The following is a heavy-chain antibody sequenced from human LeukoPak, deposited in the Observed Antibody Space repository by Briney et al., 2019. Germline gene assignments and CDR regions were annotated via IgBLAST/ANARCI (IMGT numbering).Heavy chain of an antibody. Sequence: GGSLRLSCAASGFTVSSNYMSWVRQAPGKGLEWVSVIYSGGSTYYADSVKGRFTISRDNSKNTLYLQMNSLRAEDTAVYYCARDGKMATIGYYFDYWGQGTLVTVSS. V-gene: IGHV3-66*01. CDR2: IYSGGST. D-gene: IGHD5-24*01. J-gene: IGHJ4*02. CDR3: ARDGKMATIGYYFDY. CDR1: GFTVSSNY.